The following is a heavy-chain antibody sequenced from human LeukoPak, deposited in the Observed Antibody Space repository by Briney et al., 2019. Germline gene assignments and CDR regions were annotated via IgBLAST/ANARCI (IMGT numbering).Heavy chain of an antibody. D-gene: IGHD5-12*01. V-gene: IGHV3-23*01. CDR3: ARGPPIRY. J-gene: IGHJ4*02. CDR2: ISASGGST. Sequence: GGSLRLSCAASGFTFSSSAMSWVRQVPGKGLEWVSGISASGGSTYYADSVRGRFTISRDNSKNTLYLQINSLRAEDTAVCYCARGPPIRYWGQGTLVTVSS. CDR1: GFTFSSSA.